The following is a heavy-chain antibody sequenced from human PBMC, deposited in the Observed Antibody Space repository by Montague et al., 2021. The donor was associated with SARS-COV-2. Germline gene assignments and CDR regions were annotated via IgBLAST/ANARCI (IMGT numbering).Heavy chain of an antibody. Sequence: SETLSLTCTVSGGSISSSSYYWGWIRQPPGKGLEWIGSIYYSGSTYYNPSLKSSVTISVDTSKNQFSLKLSSVTAADTAVYYCGSYYDIVTGYYIDAFDIWGQGTMVTVSS. J-gene: IGHJ3*02. D-gene: IGHD3-9*01. CDR2: IYYSGST. CDR1: GGSISSSSYY. V-gene: IGHV4-39*01. CDR3: GSYYDIVTGYYIDAFDI.